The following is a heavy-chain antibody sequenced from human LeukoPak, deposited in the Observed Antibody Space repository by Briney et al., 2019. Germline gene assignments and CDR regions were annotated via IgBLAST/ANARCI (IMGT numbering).Heavy chain of an antibody. J-gene: IGHJ4*02. CDR2: INAGNGNT. V-gene: IGHV1-3*01. Sequence: ASVKVSCKASGYTFTSYAMHWVRQAPGQRLEWMGWINAGNGNTKYSQKFQGRVTMTRNTSISTAYMELSSLRSEDTAVYYCARLGYSSSSDYWGQGTLVTVSS. CDR3: ARLGYSSSSDY. D-gene: IGHD6-13*01. CDR1: GYTFTSYA.